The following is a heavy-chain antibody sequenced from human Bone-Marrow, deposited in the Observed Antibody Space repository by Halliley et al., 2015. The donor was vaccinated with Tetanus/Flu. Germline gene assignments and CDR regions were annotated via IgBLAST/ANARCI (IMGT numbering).Heavy chain of an antibody. CDR2: IRSEARSYET. J-gene: IGHJ4*02. CDR3: ARQTNSCHDY. CDR1: GFIFSDPA. D-gene: IGHD2-2*01. V-gene: IGHV3-73*01. Sequence: SLRLSCAASGFIFSDPAMQWVRQASGKGLEWVGHIRSEARSYETAYAASVKGRFTISRDDSKNTVYLQMNSLKTEDTAVYYCARQTNSCHDYWGQGTQVTVSS.